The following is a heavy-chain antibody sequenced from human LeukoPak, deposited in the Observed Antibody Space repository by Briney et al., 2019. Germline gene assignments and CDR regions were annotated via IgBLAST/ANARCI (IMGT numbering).Heavy chain of an antibody. Sequence: GGSLRLSCAASGFTFSSYAMSWVRQAPGKGLEWVSAISGSGGSTYYADSVKGRFTISRDNSKNTLYLQMNSLRAEDTAVYYCAKDRIAVAGSSFSLIDCWGQGTLVTVSS. V-gene: IGHV3-23*01. CDR1: GFTFSSYA. D-gene: IGHD6-19*01. CDR2: ISGSGGST. J-gene: IGHJ4*02. CDR3: AKDRIAVAGSSFSLIDC.